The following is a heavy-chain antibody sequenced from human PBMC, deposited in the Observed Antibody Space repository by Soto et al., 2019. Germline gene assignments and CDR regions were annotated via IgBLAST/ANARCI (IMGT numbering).Heavy chain of an antibody. D-gene: IGHD1-26*01. CDR3: GRGLCIVGAQSLCDAFDI. CDR1: GYTFTSYG. CDR2: ISAYNGNT. Sequence: ASVKVSCKASGYTFTSYGISWVRQAPGQGLEWMGWISAYNGNTNYAQKLQGRVTMTTDTSASTAYMELRSLRSDDTAVYYCGRGLCIVGAQSLCDAFDIWGQGTMVTVSS. J-gene: IGHJ3*02. V-gene: IGHV1-18*01.